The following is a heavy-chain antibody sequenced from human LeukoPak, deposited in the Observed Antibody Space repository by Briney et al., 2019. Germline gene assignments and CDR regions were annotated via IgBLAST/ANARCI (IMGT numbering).Heavy chain of an antibody. Sequence: PGGSLRLSCAASGFTFSSYWMSWVRQAPGKGLEWVANIKQDGSEKYYVHSVKGRFTISRDNSKNTLYLQMNSLRAEDTAVYYCASYYDFWSGYYTYYFDYWGQGTLVTVSS. J-gene: IGHJ4*02. CDR1: GFTFSSYW. D-gene: IGHD3-3*01. CDR3: ASYYDFWSGYYTYYFDY. V-gene: IGHV3-7*01. CDR2: IKQDGSEK.